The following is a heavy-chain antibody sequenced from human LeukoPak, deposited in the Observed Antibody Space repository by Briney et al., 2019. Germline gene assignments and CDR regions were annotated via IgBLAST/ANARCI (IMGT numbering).Heavy chain of an antibody. CDR3: AGTYCGGDCYDAFDI. Sequence: GGSLRLSCAASGFTVSSNYMSWVRQAPGKGLEWVSVIYSGGSTYCADSVKGRFTISRDNSKNTLYLQMNSLRAEDTAVYYCAGTYCGGDCYDAFDIWGQGTMVTVSS. CDR1: GFTVSSNY. CDR2: IYSGGST. V-gene: IGHV3-66*01. J-gene: IGHJ3*02. D-gene: IGHD2-21*02.